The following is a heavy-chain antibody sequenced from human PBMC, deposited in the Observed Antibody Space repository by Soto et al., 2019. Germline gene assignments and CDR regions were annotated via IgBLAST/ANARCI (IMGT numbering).Heavy chain of an antibody. V-gene: IGHV3-23*01. Sequence: WGSLRISCASSGFTFSTYAMSWVRQAPGKGLEWVSSTSYDGGATYYADSVKGRFTFSRDNSRDTLYLQMNSLRADDTAVYYCARVGVSSNSDYWGQGTLVTVSS. J-gene: IGHJ4*02. CDR1: GFTFSTYA. CDR3: ARVGVSSNSDY. D-gene: IGHD3-16*01. CDR2: TSYDGGAT.